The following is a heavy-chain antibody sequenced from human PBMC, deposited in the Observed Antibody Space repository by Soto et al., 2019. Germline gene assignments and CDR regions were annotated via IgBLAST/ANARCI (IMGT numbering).Heavy chain of an antibody. Sequence: GGSLRLSCAASGFTFSSYAMHWVRQAPGKGLEWVAVISYDGSNKYYADSVKGRFTISRDNSKNTLYLQMNSLRAEDTDVYYCARGDYYDNSWGYWGQGTLVTVSS. CDR1: GFTFSSYA. D-gene: IGHD3-22*01. V-gene: IGHV3-30-3*01. CDR3: ARGDYYDNSWGY. J-gene: IGHJ4*02. CDR2: ISYDGSNK.